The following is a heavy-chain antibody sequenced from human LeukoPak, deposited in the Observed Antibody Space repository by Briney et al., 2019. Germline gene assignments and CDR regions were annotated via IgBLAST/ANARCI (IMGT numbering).Heavy chain of an antibody. CDR2: IYTSGST. CDR1: GGSISSYY. CDR3: ARDEGTYYSGWRGRFDP. Sequence: SETLPLTCTVSGGSISSYYWSWIRQPPGKGLEWIGYIYTSGSTDYNASLKSRVTISVDTSKNQFSLKLSSVTAADTAVYYCARDEGTYYSGWRGRFDPWGQGTLVTVSS. J-gene: IGHJ5*02. V-gene: IGHV4-4*08. D-gene: IGHD5-12*01.